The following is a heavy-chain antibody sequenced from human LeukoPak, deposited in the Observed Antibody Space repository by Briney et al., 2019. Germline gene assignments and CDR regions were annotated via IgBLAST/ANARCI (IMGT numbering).Heavy chain of an antibody. J-gene: IGHJ4*02. CDR1: GFTFSSYS. V-gene: IGHV3-30*18. CDR2: ISYDGSNK. CDR3: AKDVRRYYDSSGPLDY. Sequence: GGSLRLSCAASGFTFSSYSMHWVRQAPGKGLEWVAVISYDGSNKYYADSVKGRFTISRDNSKNTLYLQMNSLRAGDTAVYYCAKDVRRYYDSSGPLDYWGQGTLVTVSS. D-gene: IGHD3-22*01.